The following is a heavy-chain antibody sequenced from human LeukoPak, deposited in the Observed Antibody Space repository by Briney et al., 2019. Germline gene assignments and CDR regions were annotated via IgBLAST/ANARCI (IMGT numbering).Heavy chain of an antibody. D-gene: IGHD3-10*01. CDR2: ISGSGGRT. Sequence: RSGGSLRLSCAASGFTFSSYAMSWVRQAPGKGLEWVSAISGSGGRTYYADSVKGRFTISRDNSKNTLYLQMNSLRAEDTAVYYCAKDLYGSGSYIDYWGQGTLVTVSS. CDR1: GFTFSSYA. CDR3: AKDLYGSGSYIDY. V-gene: IGHV3-23*01. J-gene: IGHJ4*02.